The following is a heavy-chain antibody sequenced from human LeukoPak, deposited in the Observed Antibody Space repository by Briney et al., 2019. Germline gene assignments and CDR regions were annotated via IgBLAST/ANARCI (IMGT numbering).Heavy chain of an antibody. D-gene: IGHD2-15*01. V-gene: IGHV3-7*01. Sequence: GGSLRPSCAASGFSFNGEWMVWVRQAPGKGLEWVATIRYDGGQTMYLDSVRGRFTISRDNARSSLYLQMNSLRVEDTAVYYCARYNDIAVGDSFDVWGQGTKVTVSS. CDR1: GFSFNGEW. J-gene: IGHJ3*01. CDR3: ARYNDIAVGDSFDV. CDR2: IRYDGGQT.